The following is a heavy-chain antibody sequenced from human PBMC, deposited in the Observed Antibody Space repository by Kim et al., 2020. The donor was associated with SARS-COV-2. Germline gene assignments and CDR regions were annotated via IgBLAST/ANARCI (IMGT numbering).Heavy chain of an antibody. CDR1: GFTFSSYS. CDR2: ISSSSSTI. V-gene: IGHV3-48*02. D-gene: IGHD3-9*01. J-gene: IGHJ6*02. Sequence: GGSLRLSCAASGFTFSSYSMNWVRQAPGKGLEWVSYISSSSSTIYYADSVKGRFTISRDNAKNSLYLQMNSLRDEDTAVYYCARVGRHFDWSLYYGMDVWGQGTTVTVSS. CDR3: ARVGRHFDWSLYYGMDV.